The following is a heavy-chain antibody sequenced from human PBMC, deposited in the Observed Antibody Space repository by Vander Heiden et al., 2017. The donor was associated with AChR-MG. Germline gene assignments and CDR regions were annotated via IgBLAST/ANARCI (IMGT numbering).Heavy chain of an antibody. CDR2: ISDDGSNK. CDR3: ARDLRGGSDY. Sequence: QVQLVESGGGVVQPGRSLRLSCAASGFTFSSYAMHWVRQAPGKGLEWVAVISDDGSNKYYADSGKGRFTISRDNSKNTLYLQMNSLRAEDTAVYYCARDLRGGSDYWGQGTLVTVSS. J-gene: IGHJ4*02. D-gene: IGHD1-26*01. V-gene: IGHV3-30-3*01. CDR1: GFTFSSYA.